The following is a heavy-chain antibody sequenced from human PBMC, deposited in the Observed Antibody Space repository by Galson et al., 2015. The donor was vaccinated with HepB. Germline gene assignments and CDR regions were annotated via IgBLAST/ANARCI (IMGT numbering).Heavy chain of an antibody. D-gene: IGHD2/OR15-2a*01. CDR1: GFVFSTYN. CDR3: VGDSGQYLFDY. Sequence: SLRLSCAASGFVFSTYNMNWVRQAPGKGLEWVSYISSSGSTIYYADSVKGRFSISRDNAKRSLYLQMKSLRAEDTAVYYCVGDSGQYLFDYWGQGTLGTVSS. CDR2: ISSSGSTI. J-gene: IGHJ4*02. V-gene: IGHV3-48*01.